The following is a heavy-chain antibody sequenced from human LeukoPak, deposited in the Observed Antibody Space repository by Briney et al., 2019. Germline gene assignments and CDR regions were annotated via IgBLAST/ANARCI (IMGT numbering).Heavy chain of an antibody. Sequence: GASVKVSCKASGGTFSSYAISWVRQAPGQGLEWMGGIIPIFGTANYAQKFQGRVTITADESTSTAYMELSSLRSEDTAVYYCATLRIAVAGTGKYYFDYWGQGTLVTVSS. D-gene: IGHD6-19*01. V-gene: IGHV1-69*13. CDR3: ATLRIAVAGTGKYYFDY. CDR1: GGTFSSYA. CDR2: IIPIFGTA. J-gene: IGHJ4*02.